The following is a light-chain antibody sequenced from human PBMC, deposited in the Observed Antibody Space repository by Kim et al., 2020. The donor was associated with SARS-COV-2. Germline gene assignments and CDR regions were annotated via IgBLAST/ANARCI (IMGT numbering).Light chain of an antibody. CDR1: QNIHIW. V-gene: IGKV1-5*03. J-gene: IGKJ1*01. CDR3: QQYDVHPET. CDR2: KAS. Sequence: ASVGDRVTISCRASQNIHIWLAWFQQKPGKAPRVLMYKASTLESGVPSRFSGSGSGTEFTLTINSLQPDDSATYYCQQYDVHPETFGQGTKVDIK.